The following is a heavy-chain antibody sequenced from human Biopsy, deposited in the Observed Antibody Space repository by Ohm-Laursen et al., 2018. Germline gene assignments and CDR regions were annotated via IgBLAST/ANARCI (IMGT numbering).Heavy chain of an antibody. J-gene: IGHJ6*02. Sequence: GASVKVSCKASGDTFTTSAISWVRQVPGQGLDWMRRIIPILGTVGYGQNFQGRVTIRADTSTTFLELTSLRYDDTAVYYCASGDIGGIGLDVWGLGTTVTVSS. CDR2: IIPILGTV. V-gene: IGHV1-69*04. CDR3: ASGDIGGIGLDV. D-gene: IGHD3-10*01. CDR1: GDTFTTSA.